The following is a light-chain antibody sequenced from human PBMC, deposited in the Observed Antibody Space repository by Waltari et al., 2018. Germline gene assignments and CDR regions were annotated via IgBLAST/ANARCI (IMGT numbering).Light chain of an antibody. V-gene: IGLV2-14*01. CDR2: EVS. CDR3: SSYTTSSAPGV. J-gene: IGLJ1*01. Sequence: QSALTQPASVSGSPGQSITISCPGTDSDVGSYDFLPWYQQHPGKAPPLILYEVSNRPSGISNRFSASKSGNTASLTISGLQAEDEADYYCSSYTTSSAPGVFGTGTRVTVL. CDR1: DSDVGSYDF.